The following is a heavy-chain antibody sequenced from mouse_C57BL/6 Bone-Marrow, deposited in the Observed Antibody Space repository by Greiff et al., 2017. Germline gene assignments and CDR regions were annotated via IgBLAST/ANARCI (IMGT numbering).Heavy chain of an antibody. J-gene: IGHJ2*01. Sequence: EVKVVESGAELVKPGASVKLSCTASGFNIKDYYMHWAKQRTEQGLEWIGRIDPEDGETKYATKFQGKATITADTSSNTAYLQLSSLTSEDTAVYYCARGDGTTVDYWGQGTTLTVSS. CDR3: ARGDGTTVDY. V-gene: IGHV14-2*01. D-gene: IGHD1-1*01. CDR1: GFNIKDYY. CDR2: IDPEDGET.